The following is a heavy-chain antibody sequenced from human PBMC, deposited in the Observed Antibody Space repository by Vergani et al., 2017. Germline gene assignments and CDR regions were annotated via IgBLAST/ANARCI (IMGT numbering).Heavy chain of an antibody. CDR1: GGSISSGGYY. J-gene: IGHJ4*02. Sequence: QVQLQESGPGLVKPSQTLSLTCTVSGGSISSGGYYWSWIRQHPGKGLEWIGYIYYSGSTNYNPSLKSRVTISVDTSKNQFSLKLSSVTAADTAVYYCARDPPLWFGEPSNPYFDYWGQGTLVTVSS. D-gene: IGHD3-10*01. V-gene: IGHV4-31*03. CDR2: IYYSGST. CDR3: ARDPPLWFGEPSNPYFDY.